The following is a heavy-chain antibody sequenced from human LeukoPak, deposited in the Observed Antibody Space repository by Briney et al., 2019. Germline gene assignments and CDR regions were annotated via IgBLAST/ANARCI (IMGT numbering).Heavy chain of an antibody. CDR1: GGSFSGYY. CDR2: IYYSGST. V-gene: IGHV4-59*01. Sequence: SETLSLTCAVYGGSFSGYYWSWIRQPPGKGLEWIGYIYYSGSTNYNPSLKSRVTISVDTSKNQFSLKLSSVTAADTAVYYCAGENGSGWYLVWGQGTLVTVSS. D-gene: IGHD6-19*01. J-gene: IGHJ4*02. CDR3: AGENGSGWYLV.